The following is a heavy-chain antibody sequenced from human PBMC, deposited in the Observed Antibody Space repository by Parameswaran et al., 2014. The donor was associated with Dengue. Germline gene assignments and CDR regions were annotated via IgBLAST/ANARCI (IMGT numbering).Heavy chain of an antibody. Sequence: RWIRQPQEGLEWVANIKQDGSEKYYVDSVKGRFTISRDNAKNSLYLQMNSLRAEDTAVYYCAGRGYSYGWYFDYWGQGNPGHRLL. CDR3: AGRGYSYGWYFDY. CDR2: IKQDGSEK. J-gene: IGHJ4*02. D-gene: IGHD5-18*01. V-gene: IGHV3-7*02.